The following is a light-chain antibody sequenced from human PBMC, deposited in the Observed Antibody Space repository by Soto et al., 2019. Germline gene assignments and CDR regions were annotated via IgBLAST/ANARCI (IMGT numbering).Light chain of an antibody. J-gene: IGLJ2*01. CDR2: EVS. CDR1: SSDVGRYNY. CDR3: TSYTGSTSAV. Sequence: QSVLTQPASVSGSPGQSITISCTGTSSDVGRYNYVSWFQQHPGKAPKLIIFEVSTRPSGVSNRFSGSKSGNTASLTISGLQIEDEADYYCTSYTGSTSAVFGGGTKLTVL. V-gene: IGLV2-14*01.